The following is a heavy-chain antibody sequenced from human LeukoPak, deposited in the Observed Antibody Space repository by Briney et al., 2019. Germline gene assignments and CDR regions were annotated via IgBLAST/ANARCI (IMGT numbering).Heavy chain of an antibody. J-gene: IGHJ4*02. V-gene: IGHV5-51*01. CDR3: ALGGSSWNYYFDY. D-gene: IGHD6-13*01. CDR1: GYSFTSYW. Sequence: GESLKISCKGSGYSFTSYWIGWVRQMPGEGLEWMGIIYPGDSDTRYSPSFQGQVTISADKSISTAYLQWSSLKASDTAIYYCALGGSSWNYYFDYWGQGTLVTVSS. CDR2: IYPGDSDT.